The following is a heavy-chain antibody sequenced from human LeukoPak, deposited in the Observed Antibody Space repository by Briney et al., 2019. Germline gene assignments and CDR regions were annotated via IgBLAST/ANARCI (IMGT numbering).Heavy chain of an antibody. CDR1: GGSISSSSYY. J-gene: IGHJ4*02. CDR3: ARDNWEGPGGYDFFGDFDY. Sequence: KPSDTLSLTCNVSGGSISSSSYYWGWIRQPPGKGLEWIGSIYYSGSTSYNPSLKSRVTISLDKSKNQFSLKLSSVTAADTAVYYCARDNWEGPGGYDFFGDFDYWGQGTLVTVSS. CDR2: IYYSGST. V-gene: IGHV4-39*07. D-gene: IGHD5-12*01.